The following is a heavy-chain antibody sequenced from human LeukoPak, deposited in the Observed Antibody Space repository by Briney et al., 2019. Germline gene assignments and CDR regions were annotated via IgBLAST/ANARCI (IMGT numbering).Heavy chain of an antibody. CDR3: AKPPYDSSGYYQNTFDY. CDR2: IAYDGSNQ. J-gene: IGHJ4*02. CDR1: GFSFSSFG. Sequence: GGSLRLSCAASGFSFSSFGMHWVRQAPGKGLEWVAVIAYDGSNQFYADSVKGRFTISRDNSKNTLYLQMNSLRAEDTAVYYCAKPPYDSSGYYQNTFDYWGQGTLVTVSS. V-gene: IGHV3-30*18. D-gene: IGHD3-22*01.